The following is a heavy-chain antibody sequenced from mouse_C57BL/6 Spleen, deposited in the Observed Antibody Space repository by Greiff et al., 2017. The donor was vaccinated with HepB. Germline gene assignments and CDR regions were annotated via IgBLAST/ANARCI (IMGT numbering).Heavy chain of an antibody. Sequence: EVQLVESGGGLVQPGGSLKLSCAASGFTFSDYYMYWVRQTPEKRLEWVAYISNGGGSTYYPDTVKGRFTISRDNAKNTLYLQMSRLKSEDTAMYYCARNWLWYFDVWGTGTTVTVSS. D-gene: IGHD4-1*01. V-gene: IGHV5-12*01. J-gene: IGHJ1*03. CDR2: ISNGGGST. CDR1: GFTFSDYY. CDR3: ARNWLWYFDV.